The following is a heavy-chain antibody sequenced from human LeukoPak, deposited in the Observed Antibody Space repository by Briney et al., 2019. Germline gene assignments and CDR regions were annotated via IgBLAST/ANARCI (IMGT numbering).Heavy chain of an antibody. CDR1: GGTFSSYA. CDR3: TSGPMVYGQYYYYYMDV. V-gene: IGHV1-69*01. D-gene: IGHD5/OR15-5a*01. CDR2: IIPIFGTA. J-gene: IGHJ6*03. Sequence: GSSVKVSCKASGGTFSSYAISWVRQAPGQGLEWMGGIIPIFGTANYAQKFQGRVTITADESTSTAYMELSSLRSEDTAVYYCTSGPMVYGQYYYYYMDVWGKGTTVTVSS.